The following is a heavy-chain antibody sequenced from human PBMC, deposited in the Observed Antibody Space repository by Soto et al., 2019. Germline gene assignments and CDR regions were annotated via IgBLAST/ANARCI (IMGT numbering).Heavy chain of an antibody. CDR1: GFTFSSYG. V-gene: IGHV3-30*18. Sequence: QVQLVESGGGVVQPGRSLRLSCAASGFTFSSYGMHWVRQVPGKGLEWVAVISYDGSNKYYADSVKGRFTISRDNSKNTLYLQMNSLRAEDTAVYYCAKDTYYDSSGFDYWGQGTLVTVSS. D-gene: IGHD3-22*01. CDR2: ISYDGSNK. CDR3: AKDTYYDSSGFDY. J-gene: IGHJ4*02.